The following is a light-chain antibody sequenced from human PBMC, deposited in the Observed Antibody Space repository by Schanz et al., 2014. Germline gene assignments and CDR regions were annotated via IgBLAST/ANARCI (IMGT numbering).Light chain of an antibody. CDR3: QQYNEWPRT. Sequence: DIVLTQSPGTLSLSPGERATLSCRASQSLSSNHLAWYQQKPGQAPRLLIYGASSRATGIPDRFSGSGSGIDFTLTISGLQSEDFAMYYCQQYNEWPRTFGQGTRVEIK. CDR2: GAS. V-gene: IGKV3-20*01. CDR1: QSLSSNH. J-gene: IGKJ1*01.